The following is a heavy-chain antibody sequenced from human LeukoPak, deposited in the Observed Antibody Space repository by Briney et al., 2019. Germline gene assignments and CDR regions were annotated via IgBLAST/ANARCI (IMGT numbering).Heavy chain of an antibody. V-gene: IGHV1-69*04. J-gene: IGHJ5*02. CDR2: IIPIFGVA. D-gene: IGHD6-13*01. Sequence: SVKVSCKASGGTFSSYAISWVRQAPGQGLEWMGRIIPIFGVANYAQKFQGRVTITADKSTSTAYMELSSLRSEDTAVYYCARDPRGIAAAGTGWFDPWGQGTLVTVSS. CDR3: ARDPRGIAAAGTGWFDP. CDR1: GGTFSSYA.